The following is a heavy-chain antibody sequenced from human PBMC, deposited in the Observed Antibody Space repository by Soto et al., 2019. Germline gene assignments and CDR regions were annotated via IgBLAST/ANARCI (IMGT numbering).Heavy chain of an antibody. J-gene: IGHJ4*02. CDR1: GDTFTCYS. Sequence: QVQLVQSGAEVKRPGSSVKVSCKASGDTFTCYSINWVRQAPGLGLEWMGRINPILSMSNYAQRFQGRVTMTAEKSTCTAYMELSSLRSEDTAIYYCASSYGSGYRAFDYWGQGALVTVSS. D-gene: IGHD3-10*01. V-gene: IGHV1-69*02. CDR3: ASSYGSGYRAFDY. CDR2: INPILSMS.